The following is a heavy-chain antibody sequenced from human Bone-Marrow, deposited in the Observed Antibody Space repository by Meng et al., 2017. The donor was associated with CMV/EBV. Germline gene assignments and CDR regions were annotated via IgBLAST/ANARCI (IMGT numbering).Heavy chain of an antibody. CDR2: IKQDGSEK. D-gene: IGHD5-24*01. CDR3: ARCPNAYNYYFYY. J-gene: IGHJ4*02. Sequence: GGSLRLSCAASGFTFSSYWMSWVRQAPGKGLEWVANIKQDGSEKYYVDSVKGRFTISRDNAKNSLYLQMNSLRAEDTAVYYCARCPNAYNYYFYYWGQGTLVTVSS. CDR1: GFTFSSYW. V-gene: IGHV3-7*03.